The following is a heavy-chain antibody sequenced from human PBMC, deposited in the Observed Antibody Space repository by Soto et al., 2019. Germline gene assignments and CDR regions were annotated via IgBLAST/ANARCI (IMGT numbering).Heavy chain of an antibody. D-gene: IGHD2-15*01. Sequence: SETLSLTCAVSGYSISSGYYWGWIRQPPGKGLEWIGSIFHSGRTYYNPSLKSRVTISVDTSKNQFFLKVTSVTAADTAVYYCAREPPSGSDCFDPWGQGTLVTVSS. CDR2: IFHSGRT. CDR1: GYSISSGYY. J-gene: IGHJ5*02. CDR3: AREPPSGSDCFDP. V-gene: IGHV4-38-2*02.